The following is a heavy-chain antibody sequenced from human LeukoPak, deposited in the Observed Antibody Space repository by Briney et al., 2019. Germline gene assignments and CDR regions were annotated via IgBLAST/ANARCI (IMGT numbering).Heavy chain of an antibody. CDR1: GYTFTRYY. J-gene: IGHJ4*02. V-gene: IGHV1-2*02. CDR2: INPNSGGT. Sequence: GASVKVSCKASGYTFTRYYMHWVRQAPGQGLEWMGWINPNSGGTNYAQKFQGRVTMTRDTSISTAYMELSRLRSDDTAVYYCATSSYSGYDLGAPEEYYFDYWGQGSLVTVSS. CDR3: ATSSYSGYDLGAPEEYYFDY. D-gene: IGHD5-12*01.